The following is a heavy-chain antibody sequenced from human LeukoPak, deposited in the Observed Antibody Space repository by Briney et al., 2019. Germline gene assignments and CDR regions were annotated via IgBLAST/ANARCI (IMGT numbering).Heavy chain of an antibody. D-gene: IGHD3-22*01. J-gene: IGHJ4*02. CDR2: VYYSGNT. Sequence: PSETLSLTCTVSGGSVSSGGYYWSWTRQPPGKGLEWIGYVYYSGNTNYNPSLKSRVTISVDTSKNQFSLKLSFVTAGDTAVYYCARDYYDSSGYYDYWGQGALVTVSS. CDR3: ARDYYDSSGYYDY. V-gene: IGHV4-61*08. CDR1: GGSVSSGGYY.